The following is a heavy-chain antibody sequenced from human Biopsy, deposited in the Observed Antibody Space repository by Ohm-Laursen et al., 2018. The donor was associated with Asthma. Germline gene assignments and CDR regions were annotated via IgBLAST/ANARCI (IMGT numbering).Heavy chain of an antibody. D-gene: IGHD4-17*01. CDR1: GDILSSFG. CDR3: ARGGYYGDRRYHNGLDV. V-gene: IGHV1-69*01. CDR2: VIPIYGIT. Sequence: SSVKVSCKAHGDILSSFGIKWVRKAPGQGLEWMGGVIPIYGITHTAQKFQGRVTITADESTSTAYMELTSLRKEDTAVYYCARGGYYGDRRYHNGLDVWGQGTTVTVSS. J-gene: IGHJ6*02.